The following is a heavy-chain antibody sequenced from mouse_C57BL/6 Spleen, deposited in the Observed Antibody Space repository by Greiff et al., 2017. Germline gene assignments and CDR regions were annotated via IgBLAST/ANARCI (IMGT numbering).Heavy chain of an antibody. CDR1: GYTFTSYW. D-gene: IGHD1-1*02. CDR2: IDPNSGGT. CDR3: AGGARRRWFAY. Sequence: VQLQQPGAELVKPGASVKLSCKASGYTFTSYWMHWVKQRPGRGLEWIGRIDPNSGGTKYNEKFKSKATLTVDKPSSTAYMQRRSLTSEDSAVYYCAGGARRRWFAYWGQGTLVTVSA. V-gene: IGHV1-72*01. J-gene: IGHJ3*01.